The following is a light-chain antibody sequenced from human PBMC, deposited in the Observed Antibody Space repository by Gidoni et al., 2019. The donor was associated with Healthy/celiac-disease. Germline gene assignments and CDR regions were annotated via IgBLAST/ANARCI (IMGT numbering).Light chain of an antibody. J-gene: IGKJ2*01. CDR1: QGIRND. CDR2: AAS. Sequence: DIQITQSPSSLSASVGDRVTITCRESQGIRNDLGCYQQKPGKAPKRLIYAASSLQSGVPSRFSGSGSGTEFTLTISSLQPEDFATYYCLQHNSYPRYTFGQGTKLEIK. V-gene: IGKV1-17*01. CDR3: LQHNSYPRYT.